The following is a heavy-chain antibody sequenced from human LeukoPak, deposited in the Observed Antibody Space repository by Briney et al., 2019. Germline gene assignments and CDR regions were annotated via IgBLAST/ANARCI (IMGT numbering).Heavy chain of an antibody. D-gene: IGHD1/OR15-1a*01. CDR1: GGSISGFY. CDR3: ARVLTTLPYYYYYMDV. J-gene: IGHJ6*03. V-gene: IGHV4-4*07. Sequence: PSETLSLTCTVSGGSISGFYWSWIRQPAGKGLEWIGRIYTSGSTNYNPSLRSRVTMSVDTSRNQFSLKLSSVTAADTAVYYCARVLTTLPYYYYYMDVWGKGTTVTVSS. CDR2: IYTSGST.